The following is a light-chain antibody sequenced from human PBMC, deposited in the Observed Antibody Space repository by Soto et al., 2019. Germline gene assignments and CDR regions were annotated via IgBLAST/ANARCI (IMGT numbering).Light chain of an antibody. CDR2: EVS. J-gene: IGLJ2*01. Sequence: QSALTQPASVSGSPGQSIIISCTGTSSDVGGYNYVSWYQQHPGKAPKLMIYEVSNRPSGVSNRFSGSKSGNTASLTISGLPAEDEADYYCSSYTSSSTLEVFGGGTKLTVL. CDR3: SSYTSSSTLEV. CDR1: SSDVGGYNY. V-gene: IGLV2-14*01.